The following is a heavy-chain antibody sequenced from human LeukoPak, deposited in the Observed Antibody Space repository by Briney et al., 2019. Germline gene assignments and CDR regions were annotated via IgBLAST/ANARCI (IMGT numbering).Heavy chain of an antibody. CDR1: GFTFSSHG. CDR2: ISGSGSNT. D-gene: IGHD2-15*01. V-gene: IGHV3-23*01. J-gene: IGHJ4*02. Sequence: GGSLRLSCAASGFTFSSHGMNWVRQAPGKGLEWVSAISGSGSNTYYADSVKGRFTISRDNTKNTLYLQMSSLRAEDTAVYYCAKGALYCSGGSCYFDYWGQGTLVTVSS. CDR3: AKGALYCSGGSCYFDY.